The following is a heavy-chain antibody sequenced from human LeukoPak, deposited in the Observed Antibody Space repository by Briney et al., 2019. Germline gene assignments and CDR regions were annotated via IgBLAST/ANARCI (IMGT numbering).Heavy chain of an antibody. V-gene: IGHV4-4*07. CDR2: IYTSGST. D-gene: IGHD1-26*01. CDR1: GGSISSYY. CDR3: ARDKDTGSFFDY. Sequence: SETLSLTCTVSGGSISSYYWSWIRQPAGKGLEWIGRIYTSGSTNYNPSLKSQVTMSVDTSKNQFSLKLSSVTAADTAVYYCARDKDTGSFFDYWGQGTLVTVSS. J-gene: IGHJ4*02.